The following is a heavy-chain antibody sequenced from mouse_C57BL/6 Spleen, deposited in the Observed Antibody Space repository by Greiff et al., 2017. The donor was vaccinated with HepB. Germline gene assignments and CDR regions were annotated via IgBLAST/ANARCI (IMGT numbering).Heavy chain of an antibody. CDR2: ISYDGSN. CDR3: ASLDGYFDY. Sequence: EVKLMESGPGLVKPSQSLSLTCSVTGYSITSGYYWNWIRQFPGNKLEWMGYISYDGSNNYNPSLKNRISITRDTSKNQFFLKLNSVTTEDTATYYCASLDGYFDYWGQGTTLTVSS. D-gene: IGHD2-3*01. CDR1: GYSITSGYY. V-gene: IGHV3-6*01. J-gene: IGHJ2*01.